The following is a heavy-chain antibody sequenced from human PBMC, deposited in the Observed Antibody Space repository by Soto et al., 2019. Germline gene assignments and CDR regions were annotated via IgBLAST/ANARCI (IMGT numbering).Heavy chain of an antibody. CDR1: GYSFTSYC. CDR3: ARRGAVSSFCYYGMDV. D-gene: IGHD6-6*01. Sequence: PGESLKISCKGSGYSFTSYCIGWVRQMPGKGLEWMGIIYPGDSDTRYSPSFQGQVTISADKSISTAYLQWSSLKASDTAMYYCARRGAVSSFCYYGMDVWGHGTPVT. V-gene: IGHV5-51*01. CDR2: IYPGDSDT. J-gene: IGHJ6*02.